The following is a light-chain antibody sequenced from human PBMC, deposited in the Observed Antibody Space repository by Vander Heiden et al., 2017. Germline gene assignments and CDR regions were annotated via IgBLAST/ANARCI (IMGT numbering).Light chain of an antibody. CDR1: QSISSL. CDR2: KAS. J-gene: IGKJ1*01. V-gene: IGKV1-5*03. CDR3: QQYTSYPRT. Sequence: IQITHSPSTLSASVGDRVTITCRASQSISSLLAWYQQKPVKVPKLLIYKASSLESGVPSRFSGSASGTEFTLTISSLQPDDFATYYCQQYTSYPRTFGQGTKVEIK.